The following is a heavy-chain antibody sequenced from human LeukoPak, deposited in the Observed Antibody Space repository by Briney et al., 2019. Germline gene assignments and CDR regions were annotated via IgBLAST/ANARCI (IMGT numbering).Heavy chain of an antibody. D-gene: IGHD5-24*01. CDR1: GFSLRTSGVG. CDR3: AHTIRRSGFDP. CDR2: IYWNDDK. Sequence: SGPTLVKPAETLTLTCTFSGFSLRTSGVGVGWIRQPPGKALDWLALIYWNDDKRYSPSLKTRLTITKDTSKNQVVLTMTNIDPVDTATYYCAHTIRRSGFDPWGQGTLVTVSS. J-gene: IGHJ5*02. V-gene: IGHV2-5*01.